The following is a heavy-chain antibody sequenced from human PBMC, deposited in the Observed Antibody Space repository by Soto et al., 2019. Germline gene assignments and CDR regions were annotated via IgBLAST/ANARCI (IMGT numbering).Heavy chain of an antibody. CDR3: ARDPSYGDYSYYGMDV. CDR2: IYYSGKT. J-gene: IGHJ6*02. V-gene: IGHV4-31*02. D-gene: IGHD4-17*01. CDR1: GGSISSGGCY. Sequence: QVQLQESGPGLVKPSQTLSLKCTVSGGSISSGGCYWTWIRQRPGKGLEWIGSIYYSGKTYYSPSLKSRVTISVDTSKNHFSLRLTSVTAADTAVYYCARDPSYGDYSYYGMDVWGQGTTVTVSS.